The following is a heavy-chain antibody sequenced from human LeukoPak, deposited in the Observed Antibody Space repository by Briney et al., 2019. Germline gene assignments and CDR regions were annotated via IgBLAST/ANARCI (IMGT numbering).Heavy chain of an antibody. Sequence: SETLSLTCTVSGDSISSGTYYWGWIRQPPGKGLEWIGSIHYSGNTYYNPSLKSRVTISVDTSKNQFSLNLSSVTAADTAVYYCARHSPWEPFDYWGQGTLVTVSS. V-gene: IGHV4-39*01. CDR1: GDSISSGTYY. D-gene: IGHD1-26*01. CDR3: ARHSPWEPFDY. CDR2: IHYSGNT. J-gene: IGHJ4*02.